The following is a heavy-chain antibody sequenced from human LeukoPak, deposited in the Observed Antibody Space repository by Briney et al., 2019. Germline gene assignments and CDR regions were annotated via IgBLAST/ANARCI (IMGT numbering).Heavy chain of an antibody. CDR2: INHFGRT. D-gene: IGHD5-18*01. Sequence: SETLSVTCAVYGGSFSGYYWNWIRQPLGKGLEWIGEINHFGRTKYNPSLKSRVTISGDTSKNQFSLKINSLTAADTAVYYCARSYRAHQTFYSSHFFDYWGQGTLVIVSP. V-gene: IGHV4-34*01. CDR3: ARSYRAHQTFYSSHFFDY. CDR1: GGSFSGYY. J-gene: IGHJ4*02.